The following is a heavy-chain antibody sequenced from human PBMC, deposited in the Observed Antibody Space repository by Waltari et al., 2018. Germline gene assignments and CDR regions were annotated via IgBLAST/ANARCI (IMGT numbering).Heavy chain of an antibody. CDR1: GFTFSSYE. J-gene: IGHJ6*02. V-gene: IGHV3-48*03. Sequence: EVQLVESRGGLVQPGGSLRLSCAASGFTFSSYEMNWVRQAPGKGLEWVSYISSSGSTIYYADSVKGRFTISRDNAKNSLYLQMNSLRAEDTAVYYCARDLQGSSCWSGSRYYYGMDVWGQGTTVTVSS. CDR2: ISSSGSTI. CDR3: ARDLQGSSCWSGSRYYYGMDV. D-gene: IGHD3-3*01.